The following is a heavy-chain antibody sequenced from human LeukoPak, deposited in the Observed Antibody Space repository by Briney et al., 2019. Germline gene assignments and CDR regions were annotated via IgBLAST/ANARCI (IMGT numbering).Heavy chain of an antibody. CDR3: AKSGVRGVIIGPCFDY. D-gene: IGHD3-10*01. J-gene: IGHJ4*02. CDR1: GFTFSSYG. V-gene: IGHV3-23*01. Sequence: GGSLRLSCAASGFTFSSYGMSWVRQAPGKGLEWVSAISGSDGSTYYADSVKGRFTISRDNSKNTLYLQMNSLRAEDTAVYYCAKSGVRGVIIGPCFDYWGQGTLVTVSS. CDR2: ISGSDGST.